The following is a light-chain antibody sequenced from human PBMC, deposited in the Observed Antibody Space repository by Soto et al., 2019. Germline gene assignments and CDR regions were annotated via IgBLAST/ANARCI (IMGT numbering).Light chain of an antibody. CDR1: QSISSW. Sequence: DIQMPQSPSTLSASVGDRVTITCRASQSISSWLAWYQQKPGKAPKLLIYDASSLESGVPSRFSGSGSGTEFTLTISRLQTDDFATYYCQQYNSYWTFGQGTKVDIK. CDR2: DAS. CDR3: QQYNSYWT. J-gene: IGKJ1*01. V-gene: IGKV1-5*01.